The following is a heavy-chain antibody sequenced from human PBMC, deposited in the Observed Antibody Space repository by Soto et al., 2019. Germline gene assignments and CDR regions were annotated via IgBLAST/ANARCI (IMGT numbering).Heavy chain of an antibody. CDR1: GFTFSSYA. D-gene: IGHD6-13*01. CDR2: ISGSGGSI. CDR3: ARSTGYSSSWDDYYYYGMDV. J-gene: IGHJ6*02. Sequence: VGSLRLSCAASGFTFSSYAMSWVRQAPGKGLEWVSVISGSGGSIYYADSVKGRFTISRDNSKNTLYLQMNSLRAEDTAVYYCARSTGYSSSWDDYYYYGMDVWGQGTTVTVSS. V-gene: IGHV3-23*01.